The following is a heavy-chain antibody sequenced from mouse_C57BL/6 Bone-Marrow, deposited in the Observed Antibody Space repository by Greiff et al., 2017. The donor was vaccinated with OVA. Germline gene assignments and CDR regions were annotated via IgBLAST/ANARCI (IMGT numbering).Heavy chain of an antibody. J-gene: IGHJ2*01. CDR1: GYTFTSYW. V-gene: IGHV1-61*01. CDR2: IYPSDSET. Sequence: VQLQQPGAELVRPGSSVKLSCKASGYTFTSYWMDWVKQRPGQGLEWIGNIYPSDSETHYNQKFKDKATLTVDKSSSTAYMQLSSLTSEDSAVYYCARGGDFDYWGKGTTLTVSS. CDR3: ARGGDFDY.